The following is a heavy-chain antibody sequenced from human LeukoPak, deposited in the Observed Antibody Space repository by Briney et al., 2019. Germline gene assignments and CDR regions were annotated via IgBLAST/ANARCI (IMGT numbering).Heavy chain of an antibody. CDR2: INHSGST. CDR1: GGSLSGYY. CDR3: ARGAAYCPDY. J-gene: IGHJ4*02. V-gene: IGHV4-34*01. D-gene: IGHD2-15*01. Sequence: SETLCLTCAVYGGSLSGYYWSWIRQPPGKGLEWIGEINHSGSTNYNPSLKSRVTISVDTSKNQFSLKLSSVTAADTAVYYCARGAAYCPDYWGQGTLVTVSS.